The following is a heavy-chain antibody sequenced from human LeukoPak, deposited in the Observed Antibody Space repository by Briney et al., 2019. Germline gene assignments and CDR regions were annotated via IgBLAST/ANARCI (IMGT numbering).Heavy chain of an antibody. V-gene: IGHV3-64*01. CDR3: AREGSYGDSDY. CDR1: GFTFSSYG. D-gene: IGHD5-18*01. CDR2: INSNGGST. Sequence: PGGSLRLSCAASGFTFSSYGMHWVRQAPGKGLEYVSAINSNGGSTYYANSVKGRFTISRDNSKNTLYLQMGSLRAEDMAVYYCAREGSYGDSDYWGQGTLVTVSP. J-gene: IGHJ4*02.